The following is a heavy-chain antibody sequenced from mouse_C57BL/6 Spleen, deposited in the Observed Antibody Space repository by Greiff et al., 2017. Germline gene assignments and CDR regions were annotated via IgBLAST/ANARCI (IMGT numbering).Heavy chain of an antibody. Sequence: QVQLQQPGTELVKPGASVKLSCKASGSTFTGYWRHWVKQRPGQGLEWIGNINPSNGGTNYNEKFKSKATLTVDKSSSTAYMQLSSLTSEDSAVYYCARLGLAPGGFAYWGQGTLVTVSA. J-gene: IGHJ3*01. CDR2: INPSNGGT. D-gene: IGHD4-1*01. V-gene: IGHV1-53*01. CDR1: GSTFTGYW. CDR3: ARLGLAPGGFAY.